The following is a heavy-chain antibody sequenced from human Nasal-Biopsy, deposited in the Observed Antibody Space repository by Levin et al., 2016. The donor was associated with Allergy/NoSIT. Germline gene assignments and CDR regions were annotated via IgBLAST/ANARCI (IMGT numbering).Heavy chain of an antibody. CDR2: MYIRGST. CDR1: GGSISSGHYF. Sequence: SCSVSGGSISSGHYFWSWIRQPAGKGLEWIGRMYIRGSTSYNPSLESRATISVDTSTNQFSLNLRSVTAADAAMYYCARSSPAADGLGEHFEYWGQGTLVPVSS. J-gene: IGHJ4*02. V-gene: IGHV4-61*02. D-gene: IGHD3-16*01. CDR3: ARSSPAADGLGEHFEY.